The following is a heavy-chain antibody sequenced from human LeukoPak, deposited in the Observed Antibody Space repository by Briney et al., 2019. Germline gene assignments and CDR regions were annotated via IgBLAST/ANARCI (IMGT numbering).Heavy chain of an antibody. D-gene: IGHD2-15*01. Sequence: GGSLRPSCAASGFTFSSYEMNWVRQAPGKGLEWVSYISSSGSTIYYADSVKGRFTISRDNAKNSLYLQMNSLRAEDTAVYYCARAPRYPNGNYYYYYMDVWGKGTTVTVSS. CDR1: GFTFSSYE. V-gene: IGHV3-48*03. J-gene: IGHJ6*03. CDR2: ISSSGSTI. CDR3: ARAPRYPNGNYYYYYMDV.